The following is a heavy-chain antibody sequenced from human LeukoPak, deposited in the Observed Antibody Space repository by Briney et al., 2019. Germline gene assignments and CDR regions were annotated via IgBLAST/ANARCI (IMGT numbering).Heavy chain of an antibody. CDR1: GYTFTSYG. CDR2: ISAYNGNT. CDR3: ARDTKTGIAAAGSFDY. D-gene: IGHD6-13*01. J-gene: IGHJ4*02. Sequence: ASVKVSCKASGYTFTSYGIIWVRQAPGQGLEWMGWISAYNGNTNYAQKLQGRVTMTTDTSTSTAYMELRSLRSDDTAVYYCARDTKTGIAAAGSFDYWGQGTLVTVSS. V-gene: IGHV1-18*01.